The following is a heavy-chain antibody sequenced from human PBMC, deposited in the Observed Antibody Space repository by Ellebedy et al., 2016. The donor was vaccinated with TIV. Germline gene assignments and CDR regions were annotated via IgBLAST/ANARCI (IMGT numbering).Heavy chain of an antibody. Sequence: GESLKISXAASGFTFGDYTMHWVRQVPGKGLEWISLISWEGGTTYYADSVKGRFTISRDNDRNSLYLQMNSLRTEDTGLYFCVKDVVGSWFSDGLDHWGQGTLVTVSS. CDR3: VKDVVGSWFSDGLDH. D-gene: IGHD3-10*01. V-gene: IGHV3-43*01. CDR2: ISWEGGTT. CDR1: GFTFGDYT. J-gene: IGHJ4*02.